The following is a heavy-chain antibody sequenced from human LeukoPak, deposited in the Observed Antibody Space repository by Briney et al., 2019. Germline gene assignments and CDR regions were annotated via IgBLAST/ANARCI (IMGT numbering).Heavy chain of an antibody. CDR1: GFTFSSYT. V-gene: IGHV3-21*01. J-gene: IGHJ4*02. CDR2: FSSIGDYI. CDR3: ARSLYDTSGRRPFFDY. D-gene: IGHD3-22*01. Sequence: GGSLRLSCAASGFTFSSYTMSWVRQAPGKGLEWVSSFSSIGDYIYYADSVKGRFTISRDNTKNSLYLQMNSLRAEDTAVYYCARSLYDTSGRRPFFDYWGQGTLVTVSS.